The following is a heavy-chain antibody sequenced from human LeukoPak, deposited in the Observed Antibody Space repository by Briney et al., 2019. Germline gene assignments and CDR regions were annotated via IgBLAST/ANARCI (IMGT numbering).Heavy chain of an antibody. J-gene: IGHJ4*02. CDR2: IYHSGST. Sequence: SETLSLTCTVSGYSISSGYYWGWIRQPPGKGLEWIGSIYHSGSTYYNPSLKSRVTMSVDTSKNQFSLKLSSVTAADTAVYYCARMTTQGDYWGQGTLVTVSS. CDR3: ARMTTQGDY. V-gene: IGHV4-38-2*02. CDR1: GYSISSGYY. D-gene: IGHD4-11*01.